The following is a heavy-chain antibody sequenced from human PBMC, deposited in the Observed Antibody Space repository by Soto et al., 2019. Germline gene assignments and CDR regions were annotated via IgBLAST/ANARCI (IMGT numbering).Heavy chain of an antibody. CDR3: AKVPGPEVAFDI. J-gene: IGHJ3*02. CDR1: GFTFSSYG. V-gene: IGHV3-30*18. CDR2: ISYDGSNK. Sequence: PGGSLRLSCAASGFTFSSYGMHWVRQAPGKGLEWVAVISYDGSNKYYADSVKGRFTISRDNSKNTLYLQMNSLRAEDTAVYYCAKVPGPEVAFDIWGQGTMVTVSS. D-gene: IGHD3-10*01.